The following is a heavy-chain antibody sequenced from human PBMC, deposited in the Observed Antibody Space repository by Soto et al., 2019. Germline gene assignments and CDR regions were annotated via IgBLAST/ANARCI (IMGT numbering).Heavy chain of an antibody. CDR1: AGSISSYY. J-gene: IGHJ4*02. D-gene: IGHD1-1*01. CDR3: ARSAGATHQHFDY. V-gene: IGHV4-59*01. CDR2: IYYSGST. Sequence: SETLSLTCTVSAGSISSYYWSWIRQPPGKGLEWIGYIYYSGSTNYNPSLESRVTISVDTSKNQFSLKLSSVTAADTAVYYCARSAGATHQHFDYWGQGTLVTVSS.